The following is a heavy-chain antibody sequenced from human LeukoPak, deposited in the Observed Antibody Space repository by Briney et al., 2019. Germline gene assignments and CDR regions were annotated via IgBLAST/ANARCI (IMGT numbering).Heavy chain of an antibody. Sequence: AASVKVSCKASGGTFSSYAISWVRQAPGQGLEWMGRIIPILGIANYAQKFQGRVTITADKSTSTAYMELSSLRSEDTAVYYCARMNGYNIFDYWGQGTLVTVSS. CDR2: IIPILGIA. CDR1: GGTFSSYA. D-gene: IGHD5-24*01. CDR3: ARMNGYNIFDY. V-gene: IGHV1-69*04. J-gene: IGHJ4*02.